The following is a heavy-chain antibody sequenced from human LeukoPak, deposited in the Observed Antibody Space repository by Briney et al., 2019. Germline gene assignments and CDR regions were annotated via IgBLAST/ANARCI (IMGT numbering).Heavy chain of an antibody. V-gene: IGHV4-31*03. J-gene: IGHJ4*02. D-gene: IGHD6-25*01. CDR2: IYYSGST. Sequence: SETLSLTCTVSGGSISSGGYYWSWIRQHPGKGLEWIGYIYYSGSTYYNPSLKSRVTISVDTSKNQFPLKLSSVTAADTAVYYCAREGAAYYFDYWGQGTLVTVSS. CDR3: AREGAAYYFDY. CDR1: GGSISSGGYY.